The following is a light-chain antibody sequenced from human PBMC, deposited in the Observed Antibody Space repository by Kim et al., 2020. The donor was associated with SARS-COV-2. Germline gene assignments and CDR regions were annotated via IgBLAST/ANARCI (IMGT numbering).Light chain of an antibody. CDR1: LGITTF. V-gene: IGKV1-9*01. CDR2: TAS. CDR3: QQLKTYPFT. J-gene: IGKJ4*01. Sequence: ASVGDRVTITCRASLGITTFLAWFQQHPGKAPKLLIHTASTLSSGVPSRFSGSGSGTDFTLTIDSLQPEDSATYYCQQLKTYPFTFGGGTKVDIK.